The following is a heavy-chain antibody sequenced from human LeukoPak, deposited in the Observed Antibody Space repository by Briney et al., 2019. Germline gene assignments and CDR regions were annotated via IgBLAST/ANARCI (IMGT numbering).Heavy chain of an antibody. CDR3: AKPSMGGYCSSTSCYHFDY. Sequence: GGSLRLSCAASGFTFSTYGMHWVRQAPGKGLEWVAVISYDGSNKYYADSVKGRFTISRDNSKNTLYLQMNSLRAEDTAVYYCAKPSMGGYCSSTSCYHFDYWGQGTLVTVSS. CDR1: GFTFSTYG. V-gene: IGHV3-30-3*02. D-gene: IGHD2-2*03. J-gene: IGHJ4*02. CDR2: ISYDGSNK.